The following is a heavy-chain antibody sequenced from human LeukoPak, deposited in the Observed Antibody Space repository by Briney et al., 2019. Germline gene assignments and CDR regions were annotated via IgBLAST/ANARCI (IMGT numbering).Heavy chain of an antibody. J-gene: IGHJ5*02. Sequence: PGGSLRLSCAASGFTFSSYAMSWVRQAPGKGLEWVSVISGSGGSTYYADSVKDRFTISRDNSKNTLYLQMNSLRAEDTAVYYCAKDLTTVTTGEFDPWGQGTLVTVSS. V-gene: IGHV3-23*01. CDR1: GFTFSSYA. D-gene: IGHD4-17*01. CDR2: ISGSGGST. CDR3: AKDLTTVTTGEFDP.